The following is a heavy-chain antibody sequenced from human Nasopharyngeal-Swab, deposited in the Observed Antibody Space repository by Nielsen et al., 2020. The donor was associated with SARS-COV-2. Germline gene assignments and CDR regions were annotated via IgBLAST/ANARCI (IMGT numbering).Heavy chain of an antibody. D-gene: IGHD3-3*01. Sequence: SGPTLVKPTQTLTLTCSFSGFSLDTGGMGVGWIRQPPGKALEWLGLIYWDDDKRHSPSLKNRLNITKDTSRSQVVLTLTNLDPMDTATYFCARRECRTSRCLHFDYWGQGTLVIVSS. CDR2: IYWDDDK. V-gene: IGHV2-5*02. CDR1: GFSLDTGGMG. CDR3: ARRECRTSRCLHFDY. J-gene: IGHJ4*02.